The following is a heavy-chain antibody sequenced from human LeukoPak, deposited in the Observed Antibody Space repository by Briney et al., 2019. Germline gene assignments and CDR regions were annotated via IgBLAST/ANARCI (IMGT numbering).Heavy chain of an antibody. D-gene: IGHD3-3*01. CDR3: ARGAGYDFWSGYVPHYFDY. CDR1: GYIYTSYG. J-gene: IGHJ4*02. CDR2: ISAYNGST. Sequence: AASVKVSCKASGYIYTSYGINWVRQAPGQGLEWMGWISAYNGSTNYAQKLQGRVTMTTDTYTSTAYMELRSLRSDDTALYYCARGAGYDFWSGYVPHYFDYWGQGTLVTVSS. V-gene: IGHV1-18*01.